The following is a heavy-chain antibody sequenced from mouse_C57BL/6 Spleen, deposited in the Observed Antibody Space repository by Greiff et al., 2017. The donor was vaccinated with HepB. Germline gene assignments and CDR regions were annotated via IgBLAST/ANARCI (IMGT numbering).Heavy chain of an antibody. CDR1: GYTFTDYE. V-gene: IGHV1-15*01. Sequence: QVQLQQSGAELVRPGASVTLSCKASGYTFTDYEMHWVKQPPVHGLEWIVSIDPDTGGTAYNQKFKGKAILTADKSSSTAYMELRSLTSEDSAVYYCTRGGYYGSSYDYWGQGTTLTVSS. J-gene: IGHJ2*01. CDR2: IDPDTGGT. D-gene: IGHD1-1*01. CDR3: TRGGYYGSSYDY.